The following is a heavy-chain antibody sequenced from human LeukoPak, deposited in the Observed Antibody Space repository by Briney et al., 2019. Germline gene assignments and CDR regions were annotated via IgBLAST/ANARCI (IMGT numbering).Heavy chain of an antibody. CDR3: ARGVGLTQGGTFDY. D-gene: IGHD1-1*01. Sequence: PSETLSLTCTVSGGSISNYYWSWIRQPPGKGLEWIGYIYYSGSTNYNPSLKSRVTMSIDTSRNQFSLKLSSVTAADTAVYYCARGVGLTQGGTFDYWGQGTLVTVST. CDR1: GGSISNYY. V-gene: IGHV4-59*08. J-gene: IGHJ4*02. CDR2: IYYSGST.